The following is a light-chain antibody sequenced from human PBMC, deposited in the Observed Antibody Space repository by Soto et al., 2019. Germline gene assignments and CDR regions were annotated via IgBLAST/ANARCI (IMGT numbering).Light chain of an antibody. Sequence: EIVLTQSPGTLSLSPGEGATLSCRASQSVSSRYLAWYQQKPGQAPRLLIYGTSTGATGIPDRFSGSGYGTDFTLSINRLEPEDFAVYYCQQRNSWPPTFTFGQGTRLEIK. V-gene: IGKV3D-20*02. CDR1: QSVSSRY. J-gene: IGKJ5*01. CDR2: GTS. CDR3: QQRNSWPPTFT.